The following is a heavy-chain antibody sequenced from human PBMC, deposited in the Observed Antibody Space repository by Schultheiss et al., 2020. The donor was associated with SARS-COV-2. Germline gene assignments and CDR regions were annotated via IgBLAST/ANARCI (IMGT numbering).Heavy chain of an antibody. CDR3: ARHGSSGWYQGDY. J-gene: IGHJ4*02. CDR1: GFTFSSYA. D-gene: IGHD6-19*01. V-gene: IGHV4-59*08. Sequence: GSLRLSCAASGFTFSSYAMSWIRQPPGKGLEWIGYIYYSGSTYYNPSLKSRVTISVDTSKNQFSLKLSSVTAADTAVYYCARHGSSGWYQGDYWGQGTLVTVSS. CDR2: IYYSGST.